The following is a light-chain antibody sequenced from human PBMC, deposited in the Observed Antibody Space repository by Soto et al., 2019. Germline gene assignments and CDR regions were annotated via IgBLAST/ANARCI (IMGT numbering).Light chain of an antibody. CDR2: ANS. V-gene: IGLV1-40*01. CDR3: QSYDSSLSGYV. CDR1: SSNIGAGYD. Sequence: QSALTQPPSVSGAPGQSVTISCTGSSSNIGAGYDVHWYQQRPGGAPRLLIFANSDRPSGVPDRFSASKSGTSASLAIAGLQAEDEGDYYCQSYDSSLSGYVFGTGTKVTVL. J-gene: IGLJ1*01.